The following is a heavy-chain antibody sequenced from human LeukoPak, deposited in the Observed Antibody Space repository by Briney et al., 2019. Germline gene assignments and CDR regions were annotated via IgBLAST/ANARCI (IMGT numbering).Heavy chain of an antibody. CDR1: GYISTKYV. D-gene: IGHD2-21*01. V-gene: IGHV1-3*01. J-gene: IGHJ4*02. Sequence: GASVKVSCKASGYISTKYVVHWVRQAPGQRPERMGWIKAGNGDTKYSQNFQDRLTITRDTSASTVYMELSSLTSEDTALYYCARDDCGDTCYPGGYWGQGTLVTVSS. CDR2: IKAGNGDT. CDR3: ARDDCGDTCYPGGY.